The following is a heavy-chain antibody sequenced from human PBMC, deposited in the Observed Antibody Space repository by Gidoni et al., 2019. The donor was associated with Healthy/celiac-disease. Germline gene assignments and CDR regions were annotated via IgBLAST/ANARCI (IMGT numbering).Heavy chain of an antibody. CDR2: IYYSGST. CDR3: ARGNIVPAAIPLTYSGYKAPFDY. CDR1: GGSVSSGSYY. Sequence: QVQLQESGPGLVKPSETLSLTCTVSGGSVSSGSYYWSWIRQPPGKGLEWIGYIYYSGSTNYNPSLKSRVTISVDTSKNQFSLKLSSVTAADTAVYYCARGNIVPAAIPLTYSGYKAPFDYWGQGTLVTVSS. D-gene: IGHD2-2*02. V-gene: IGHV4-61*01. J-gene: IGHJ4*02.